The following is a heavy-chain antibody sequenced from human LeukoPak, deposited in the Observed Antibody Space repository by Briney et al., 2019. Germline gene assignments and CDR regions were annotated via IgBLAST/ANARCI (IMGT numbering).Heavy chain of an antibody. CDR1: GFTFSIYG. CDR3: AKDSQAYCGGDCSTYSYYYMDV. CDR2: ISYGGSNT. D-gene: IGHD2-21*02. J-gene: IGHJ6*03. Sequence: GGSLRLSCAASGFTFSIYGIHWVRQAPGKGLEWVAVISYGGSNTCYADSVKGRFTISRDNSKNTLYLQMSALRAEDTAVYYRAKDSQAYCGGDCSTYSYYYMDVWGKGTTVTVSS. V-gene: IGHV3-30*18.